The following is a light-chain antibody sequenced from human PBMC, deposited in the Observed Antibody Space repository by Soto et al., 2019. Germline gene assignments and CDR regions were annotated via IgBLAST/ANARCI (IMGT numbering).Light chain of an antibody. J-gene: IGKJ1*01. V-gene: IGKV1-5*03. CDR3: QQYKSYPLT. CDR2: EAS. Sequence: DIQMTQSPSTLSXXXXXXXXXXXRASQSISSWLAWYQQKPGRAPKFLIYEASSLESGVPSRFSGSGSGTEFTLTISGLQPDDFATYYCQQYKSYPLTFGQGTKVDI. CDR1: QSISSW.